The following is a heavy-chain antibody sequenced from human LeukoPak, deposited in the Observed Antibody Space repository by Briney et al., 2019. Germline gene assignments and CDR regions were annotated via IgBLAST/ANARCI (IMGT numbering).Heavy chain of an antibody. CDR1: GFTFSSYA. CDR2: ISYDGSNK. Sequence: GGSLRLSCAASGFTFSSYAMHWVRQAPGKGLGWVAVISYDGSNKYYADSVKGRFTISRDNSKNTLYLQMNSLRAEDTAVYYCARDDGHSGSYFGPDYWGQGTLVTVSS. D-gene: IGHD3-10*01. V-gene: IGHV3-30-3*01. CDR3: ARDDGHSGSYFGPDY. J-gene: IGHJ4*02.